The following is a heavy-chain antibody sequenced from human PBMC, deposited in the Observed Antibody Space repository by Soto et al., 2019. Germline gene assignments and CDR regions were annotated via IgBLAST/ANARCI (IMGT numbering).Heavy chain of an antibody. CDR2: ISAYNGNT. CDR3: ARLSGYYDSRRPNDY. Sequence: ASVKVSCKASGYTFTSYGISWVRQAPGQGLEWMGWISAYNGNTNYAQKLQGRVTMTTGTSTSTAYMELRSLRSDDTAVYYCARLSGYYDSRRPNDYWGQGTLVTVSS. V-gene: IGHV1-18*01. CDR1: GYTFTSYG. D-gene: IGHD3-22*01. J-gene: IGHJ4*02.